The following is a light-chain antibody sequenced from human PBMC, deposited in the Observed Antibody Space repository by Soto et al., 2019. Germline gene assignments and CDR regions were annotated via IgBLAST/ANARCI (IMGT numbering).Light chain of an antibody. CDR3: KSYTTGSTYV. CDR2: DVS. J-gene: IGLJ1*01. CDR1: SSDVGAYNY. V-gene: IGLV2-14*01. Sequence: QSVLAQPASVSGSPGQSIAISCTGISSDVGAYNYVSWYQQHPGKAPKLIIFDVSNRPSGVSNRFSGSKSGDTASLTISGLQAEDEDDYFCKSYTTGSTYVFGTGTQLTVL.